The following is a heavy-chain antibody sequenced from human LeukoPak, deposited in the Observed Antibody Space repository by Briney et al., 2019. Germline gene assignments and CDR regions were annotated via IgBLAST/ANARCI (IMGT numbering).Heavy chain of an antibody. D-gene: IGHD1/OR15-1a*01. Sequence: SETLSLTCTVSGYSISSGYYWGWIRQPPGKGLEWIGSIYHSGSTDYNPSLKSRVTISVDTSKNQFSLKLRSVTAADAAVYYCASQQPLVLLDWFDPWGQGTLVTVSS. V-gene: IGHV4-38-2*02. CDR2: IYHSGST. CDR1: GYSISSGYY. J-gene: IGHJ5*02. CDR3: ASQQPLVLLDWFDP.